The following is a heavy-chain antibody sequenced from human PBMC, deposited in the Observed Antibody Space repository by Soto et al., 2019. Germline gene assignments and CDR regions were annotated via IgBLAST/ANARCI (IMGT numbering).Heavy chain of an antibody. CDR3: ARLGGFCSSTNCYGYYAMDV. Sequence: SETLSLTCTVSGGSISSGPYSWGWIRQPPGEGLEWIATSHYGESTHYNPSLESRVTVSVDTSQNHFSLKVSSVTVADTAVYYCARLGGFCSSTNCYGYYAMDVWGQGTTVTVSS. J-gene: IGHJ6*02. D-gene: IGHD2-2*01. V-gene: IGHV4-39*02. CDR2: SHYGEST. CDR1: GGSISSGPYS.